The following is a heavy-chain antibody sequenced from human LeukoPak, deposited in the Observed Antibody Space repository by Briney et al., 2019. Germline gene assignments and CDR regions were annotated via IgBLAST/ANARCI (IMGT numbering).Heavy chain of an antibody. CDR1: GYTFTSYD. D-gene: IGHD5-24*01. Sequence: ASVKVSCKASGYTFTSYDINWVRQATGQGLEWMGWMNPNSGNTGYAQKFQGRVTTTRNTSISTAYMELSSLRSEDTAVYYCARAVTGDGYNSDAFDIWGQGTMVTVSS. V-gene: IGHV1-8*01. CDR2: MNPNSGNT. J-gene: IGHJ3*02. CDR3: ARAVTGDGYNSDAFDI.